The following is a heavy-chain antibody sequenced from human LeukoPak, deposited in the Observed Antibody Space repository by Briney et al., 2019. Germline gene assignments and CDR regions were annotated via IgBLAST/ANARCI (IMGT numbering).Heavy chain of an antibody. CDR2: ISGYSGDT. CDR1: GYDFLKYD. CDR3: ARADCSSTSCYGGVRWFDP. D-gene: IGHD2-2*01. V-gene: IGHV1-18*01. Sequence: EASVKVSCKASGYDFLKYDITWVRQAPGQGLEWMGWISGYSGDTNNAQSLQGRVTMTTDTSTTTAYLELRNLRSEDTAVYYCARADCSSTSCYGGVRWFDPWGQGTLVTVSS. J-gene: IGHJ5*02.